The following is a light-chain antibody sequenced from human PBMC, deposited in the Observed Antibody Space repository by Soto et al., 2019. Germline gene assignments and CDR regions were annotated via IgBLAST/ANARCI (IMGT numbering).Light chain of an antibody. CDR3: SSHAGSNNPVV. J-gene: IGLJ1*01. V-gene: IGLV2-8*01. Sequence: QSVLTQPPSASGSPGQSVTISCTGTSGDVGGYNYVSWYQQHPGKAPKLMIYDVNKRPSGVPDRFSGSKSGNTASLTVSGLQAEDEAYYYCSSHAGSNNPVVFGTGTKLTVL. CDR2: DVN. CDR1: SGDVGGYNY.